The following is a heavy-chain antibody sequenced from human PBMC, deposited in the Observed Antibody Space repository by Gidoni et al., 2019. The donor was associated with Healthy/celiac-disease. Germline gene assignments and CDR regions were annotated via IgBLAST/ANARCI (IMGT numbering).Heavy chain of an antibody. D-gene: IGHD5-12*01. CDR2: INPNSGGT. Sequence: QVQLVQSGAEVKKPGASVKVSCKASGYTFTGYYMHWVRQAPGQGLEWMGWINPNSGGTNYAKKFQGRVTMTRDTSISTAYMELSRLRSDDTAVYYCARVPGYDGDFWFDPWGQGTLVTVSS. J-gene: IGHJ5*02. CDR1: GYTFTGYY. CDR3: ARVPGYDGDFWFDP. V-gene: IGHV1-2*02.